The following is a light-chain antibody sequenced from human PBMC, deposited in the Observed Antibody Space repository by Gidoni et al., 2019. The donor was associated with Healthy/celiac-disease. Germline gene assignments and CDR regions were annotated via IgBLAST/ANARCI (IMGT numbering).Light chain of an antibody. CDR3: QQYDNLPPSRT. V-gene: IGKV1-33*01. Sequence: DIQMTHSTSYPSASVVDRVTISYQPSQDISNYLNWYKQKPGKAPKPLIYVASNLETGVPSRFTGIGSGTDFTFTISSLQPEDIATYYCQQYDNLPPSRTFGGGTKVEIK. J-gene: IGKJ4*01. CDR1: QDISNY. CDR2: VAS.